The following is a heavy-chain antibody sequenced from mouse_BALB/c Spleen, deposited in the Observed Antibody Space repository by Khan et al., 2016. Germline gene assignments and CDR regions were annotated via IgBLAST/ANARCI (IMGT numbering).Heavy chain of an antibody. V-gene: IGHV14-4*02. CDR2: IDPENGDT. J-gene: IGHJ2*01. CDR1: GFNIKDYY. Sequence: VQLQQSGAELVRSGASVKLSCTASGFNIKDYYMHWVKQRPEQGLEWIGWIDPENGDTEYAPKFQGKATMTADTSSNTAYLQLSSLTSEDTAVYYCKAGGNYPDYWGQGTTLTVSS. CDR3: KAGGNYPDY.